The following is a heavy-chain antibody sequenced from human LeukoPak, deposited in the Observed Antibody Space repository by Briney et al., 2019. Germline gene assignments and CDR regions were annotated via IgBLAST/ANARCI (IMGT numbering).Heavy chain of an antibody. Sequence: SETLSLTCTVSGGSISSYYWSWIRQPPGKGLEWIGYIYYSGSTNYNPSLKSRVTVSVDTSKNQFSLRLRSVTAADTAVYYCARAPYSSSWYSIDYWGQGTLVTVSS. V-gene: IGHV4-59*01. CDR2: IYYSGST. J-gene: IGHJ4*02. D-gene: IGHD6-13*01. CDR3: ARAPYSSSWYSIDY. CDR1: GGSISSYY.